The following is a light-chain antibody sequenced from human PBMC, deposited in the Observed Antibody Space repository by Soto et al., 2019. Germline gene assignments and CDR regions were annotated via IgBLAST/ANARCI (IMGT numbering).Light chain of an antibody. Sequence: QSVLTQPPSASGTPGQRVTISCSGGSSNIGGNTVNWYQQLPGTAPKLLVYSNNQRPSGVPDRFSGSKSGTSASLAISGLQSEDEADYYCAVWDDSLNGLVFGGGTKVTVL. J-gene: IGLJ3*02. CDR1: SSNIGGNT. V-gene: IGLV1-44*01. CDR2: SNN. CDR3: AVWDDSLNGLV.